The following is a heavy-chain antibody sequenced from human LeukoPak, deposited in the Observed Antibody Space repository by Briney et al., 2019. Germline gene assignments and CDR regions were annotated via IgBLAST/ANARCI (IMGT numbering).Heavy chain of an antibody. V-gene: IGHV1-8*01. CDR1: GYTFTSYD. J-gene: IGHJ6*03. CDR2: MNPNSGNT. CDR3: ARYSGYDLILGHIPYYYYYMDV. D-gene: IGHD5-12*01. Sequence: APVKVSCKASGYTFTSYDINWVRQATGQGLEWMGWMNPNSGNTGYAQKFQGRVTMSRNTSISTAYMELSSLRSEDTAVYYCARYSGYDLILGHIPYYYYYMDVWGKGTTVTISS.